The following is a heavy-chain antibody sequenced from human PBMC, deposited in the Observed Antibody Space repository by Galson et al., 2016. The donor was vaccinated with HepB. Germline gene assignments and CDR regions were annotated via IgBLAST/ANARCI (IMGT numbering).Heavy chain of an antibody. CDR1: GFTVSHNY. D-gene: IGHD1-14*01. CDR3: VRVVGNTLFDF. V-gene: IGHV3-53*01. CDR2: IYSGGST. J-gene: IGHJ4*02. Sequence: SLRLSCAASGFTVSHNYMSWVRQAPGKGLEWVSLIYSGGSTSYADSVRGRFTISRDNAKTSLYLQMNSLRAEDTAVYYCVRVVGNTLFDFWGQGTLVTVSS.